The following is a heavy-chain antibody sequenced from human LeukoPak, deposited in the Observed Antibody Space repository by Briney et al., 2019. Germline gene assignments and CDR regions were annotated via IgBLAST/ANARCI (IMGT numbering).Heavy chain of an antibody. CDR3: AKDRAAYSGARGFDY. D-gene: IGHD5-12*01. Sequence: EAGGSLRLSCAASGFTFSSHAMSWVRQAPGKGLEWVSHISAGGGTTYYADSVKGRFTISRDNSKNTLYLQMSSLRAEDTAVYYCAKDRAAYSGARGFDYWGQGTLVTVSS. V-gene: IGHV3-23*01. J-gene: IGHJ4*02. CDR2: ISAGGGTT. CDR1: GFTFSSHA.